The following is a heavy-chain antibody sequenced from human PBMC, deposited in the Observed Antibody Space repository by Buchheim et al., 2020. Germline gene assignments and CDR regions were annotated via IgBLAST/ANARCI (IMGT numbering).Heavy chain of an antibody. D-gene: IGHD6-19*01. V-gene: IGHV3-33*01. CDR1: GFTFWDSA. CDR2: IWYDGNNK. J-gene: IGHJ5*02. Sequence: QVQLVESGGGVVRPWTSLRLSCVASGFTFWDSAMHWVRQAPGKGLEWVAMIWYDGNNKYYADSVKGRFAVSRDNSKNMLYLQMNSLRVEDTAVYYCARDPPQSGWSFAAWGQGTL. CDR3: ARDPPQSGWSFAA.